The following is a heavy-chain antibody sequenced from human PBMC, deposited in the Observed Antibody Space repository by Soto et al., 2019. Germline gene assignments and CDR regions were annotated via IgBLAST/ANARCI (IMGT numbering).Heavy chain of an antibody. CDR3: ARHDYGDYEYLGDY. D-gene: IGHD4-17*01. CDR1: GFTFSSYA. Sequence: EVQLLESGGGLVQPGGSLRLSCAASGFTFSSYAISWVRQAPGKGLEWVSAISGSGGSTYYADSVEGRFTISRDNSKNTLYLQMNSLRAEDTAVYYCARHDYGDYEYLGDYWGQGTLVTVSS. J-gene: IGHJ4*02. CDR2: ISGSGGST. V-gene: IGHV3-23*01.